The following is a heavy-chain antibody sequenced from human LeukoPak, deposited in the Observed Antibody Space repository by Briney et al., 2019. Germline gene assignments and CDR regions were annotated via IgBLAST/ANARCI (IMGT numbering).Heavy chain of an antibody. CDR3: AGDSSGYLGAFDI. Sequence: SETLSLTCTVSGGSISSYYWSWIRQPAGKGLEWIGRIYTSGSTNYNPSLKSRATISVDKSKNQFSLKLSSVTAADTAVYYCAGDSSGYLGAFDIWGQGTMVTVSS. CDR2: IYTSGST. CDR1: GGSISSYY. D-gene: IGHD3-22*01. V-gene: IGHV4-4*07. J-gene: IGHJ3*02.